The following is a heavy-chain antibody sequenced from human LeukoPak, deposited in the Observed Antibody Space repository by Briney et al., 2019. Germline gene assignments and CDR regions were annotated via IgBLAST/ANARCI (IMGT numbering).Heavy chain of an antibody. CDR3: ARDGPSSSNY. CDR1: GVTFSSYW. CDR2: IKEDGSEK. D-gene: IGHD6-6*01. Sequence: GGSLRLSCAASGVTFSSYWMSWVRQAPGKGLEWVANIKEDGSEKYYVDSVKGRFTISRDNAKNSLYLQMNSLRAEDTAVYYCARDGPSSSNYWGQGTLVTVSS. V-gene: IGHV3-7*03. J-gene: IGHJ4*02.